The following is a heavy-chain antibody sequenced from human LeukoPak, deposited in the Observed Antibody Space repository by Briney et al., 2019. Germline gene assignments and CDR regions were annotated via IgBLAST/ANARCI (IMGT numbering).Heavy chain of an antibody. CDR3: ARDRRFRSSTSTYYYYYGMDV. V-gene: IGHV3-53*01. Sequence: GGPLRLSCAASGFTVSSKYMSWVRQAPGKGLEWVSVIYSGGSTYYADSVKGRFTISRDNSKNTLYLQMNSLRAEDTAVYYCARDRRFRSSTSTYYYYYGMDVWGQGTTVTVSS. CDR1: GFTVSSKY. D-gene: IGHD2-2*01. CDR2: IYSGGST. J-gene: IGHJ6*02.